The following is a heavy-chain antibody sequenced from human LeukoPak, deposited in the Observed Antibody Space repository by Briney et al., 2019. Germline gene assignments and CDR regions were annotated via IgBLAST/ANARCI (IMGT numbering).Heavy chain of an antibody. CDR2: INSDGSST. CDR3: AKGSSGWSYYYYGMDV. Sequence: TGGSLRLSCAASGFTFSSYWMHWVRQAPGKGLVWVSRINSDGSSTSYADSVKGRFTISRDNSKNTLYLQMNSLRAEDTAVYYCAKGSSGWSYYYYGMDVWGQGTTVTASS. J-gene: IGHJ6*02. V-gene: IGHV3-74*01. CDR1: GFTFSSYW. D-gene: IGHD6-19*01.